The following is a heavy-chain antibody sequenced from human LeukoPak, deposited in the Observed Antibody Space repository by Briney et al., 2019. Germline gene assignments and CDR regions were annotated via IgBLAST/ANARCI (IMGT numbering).Heavy chain of an antibody. CDR2: ISGSGSRT. V-gene: IGHV3-23*01. Sequence: PGGSLRLSCAASGFTLSRYVMNWVRQVPGKGLGWVSTISGSGSRTNYADSVKGRFTISRGSSKNTLYLQMNNLRADDTAVYYCAKGRRTPLVGTITKSWIDYWGQGTLLTVSS. D-gene: IGHD3-10*01. CDR1: GFTLSRYV. J-gene: IGHJ4*02. CDR3: AKGRRTPLVGTITKSWIDY.